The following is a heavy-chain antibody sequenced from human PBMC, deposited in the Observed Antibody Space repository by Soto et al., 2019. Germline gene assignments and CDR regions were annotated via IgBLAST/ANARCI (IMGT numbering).Heavy chain of an antibody. V-gene: IGHV3-7*01. J-gene: IGHJ6*01. Sequence: WGSLRFSCATSVFTFSIYWMNWVRQAPGKGLELLANIKQDGSEKYYVDSVNGRFTISRDNAKNSLYLQMNSLRAEDTAVYYCARDRYSSSWPVRGNYYYGMDVWGQGTTVTVSS. CDR1: VFTFSIYW. D-gene: IGHD6-13*01. CDR2: IKQDGSEK. CDR3: ARDRYSSSWPVRGNYYYGMDV.